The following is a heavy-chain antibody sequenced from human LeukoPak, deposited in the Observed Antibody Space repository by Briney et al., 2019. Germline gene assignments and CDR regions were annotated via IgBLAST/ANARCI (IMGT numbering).Heavy chain of an antibody. CDR2: INAGNGNT. V-gene: IGHV1-3*01. CDR3: ARGYDSIRNYFDY. J-gene: IGHJ4*02. D-gene: IGHD3-22*01. Sequence: ASVKVSCKASGYTFTSYAMHWVRQAPGQRLEWMGWINAGNGNTKYSQKFQGRVTITRDTSASTAYMELSSLRSEDTAVYYCARGYDSIRNYFDYWGQGTLVTVSS. CDR1: GYTFTSYA.